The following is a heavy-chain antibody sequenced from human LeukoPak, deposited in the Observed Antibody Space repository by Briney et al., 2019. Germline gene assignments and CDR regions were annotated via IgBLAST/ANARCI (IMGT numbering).Heavy chain of an antibody. CDR1: GYTFTSYG. CDR3: ARVIGCTNGVCYTDWFDP. J-gene: IGHJ5*02. V-gene: IGHV1-18*01. D-gene: IGHD2-8*01. Sequence: GASVKVSCKASGYTFTSYGISWVRQAPGQGLEWMGWISACNGNTNYAQKLQGRVTMTTDTSTSTAYMELRSLRSDDTAVYYCARVIGCTNGVCYTDWFDPWGQGTLVTVSS. CDR2: ISACNGNT.